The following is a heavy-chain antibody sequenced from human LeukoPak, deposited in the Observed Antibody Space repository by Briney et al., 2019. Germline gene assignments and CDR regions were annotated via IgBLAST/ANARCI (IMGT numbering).Heavy chain of an antibody. CDR3: VKGRISEDGLDF. V-gene: IGHV3-23*01. CDR2: ISSSGNT. Sequence: GGSLRLSCAASGFTFSRSAMTWVRQTPGKGLDWVSSISSSGNTYYADSVKGRFTISRDNSKNMLYLQMDSLGAEDTAVYYCVKGRISEDGLDFWGQGTLVTVSS. D-gene: IGHD6-13*01. CDR1: GFTFSRSA. J-gene: IGHJ4*02.